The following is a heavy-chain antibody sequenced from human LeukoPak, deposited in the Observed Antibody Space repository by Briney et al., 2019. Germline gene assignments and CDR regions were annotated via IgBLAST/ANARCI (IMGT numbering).Heavy chain of an antibody. V-gene: IGHV3-23*01. CDR2: ISGGTSGT. Sequence: PGGSLRLSCAASGFTVSSNYMSWVRQAPGKGLEWVSTISGGTSGTHYADSMRGRFTISRDNSKNTLYLQLNSLRADDTAVYYCVKDEWYGSSSYFDFWGQGTLVTVSS. CDR1: GFTVSSNY. CDR3: VKDEWYGSSSYFDF. D-gene: IGHD6-6*01. J-gene: IGHJ4*02.